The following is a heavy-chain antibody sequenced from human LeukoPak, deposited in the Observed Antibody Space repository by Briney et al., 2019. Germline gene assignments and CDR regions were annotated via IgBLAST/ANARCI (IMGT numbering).Heavy chain of an antibody. J-gene: IGHJ3*02. Sequence: PSETLSLTCTVSGGSISSYYWSWIRQPPGKGLEWIGYIYHSGSTYYNPSLKSRVTISVDRSKNQFSLKLSSVTAADTAVYYCARGGGRPDAFDIWGQGTMVTVSS. CDR3: ARGGGRPDAFDI. V-gene: IGHV4-59*12. CDR1: GGSISSYY. CDR2: IYHSGST. D-gene: IGHD1-26*01.